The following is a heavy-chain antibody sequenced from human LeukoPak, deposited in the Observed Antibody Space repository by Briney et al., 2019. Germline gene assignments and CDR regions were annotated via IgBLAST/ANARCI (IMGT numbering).Heavy chain of an antibody. J-gene: IGHJ5*02. CDR2: IYTSGST. CDR3: ARNRIWSGYYMFDP. Sequence: SETLSLTCTVSGGSISSYYWSWIRQPPGKGLEWIGYIYTSGSTNYNPSLKSRVTISVDTPKNQFSLKLSSVTAADTAVYYCARNRIWSGYYMFDPWGQGTLVTVSS. D-gene: IGHD3-3*01. CDR1: GGSISSYY. V-gene: IGHV4-4*09.